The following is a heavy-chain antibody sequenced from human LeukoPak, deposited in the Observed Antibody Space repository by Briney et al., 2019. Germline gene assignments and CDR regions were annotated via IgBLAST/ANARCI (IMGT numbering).Heavy chain of an antibody. Sequence: SETLALPCPVYGGAFRGFYWSWIRQPPGKGLGGIGEINHRWSTNYNPSLNTRVTIPVDTSKNPFSLQLSSVTAADTAVYYCAGGGPDCSGGSCSHRPVDADYWGQGTLVTVSS. CDR2: INHRWST. CDR3: AGGGPDCSGGSCSHRPVDADY. V-gene: IGHV4-34*01. D-gene: IGHD2-15*01. CDR1: GGAFRGFY. J-gene: IGHJ4*02.